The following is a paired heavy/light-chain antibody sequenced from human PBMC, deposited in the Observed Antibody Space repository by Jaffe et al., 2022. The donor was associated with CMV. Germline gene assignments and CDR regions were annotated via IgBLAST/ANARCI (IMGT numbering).Light chain of an antibody. V-gene: IGKV2-30*01. J-gene: IGKJ4*01. CDR3: MQGTHWPPLT. Sequence: EVVMTQSPLSLSVTLGQPASISCRSSQSLVYSDGNTYLNWFQQRPGRSPRRLIYLVSKRDSGVPDRFSGSGSGTNFTLKIIRVEAEDVGDYYCMQGTHWPPLTFGGGTKVEIK. CDR2: LVS. CDR1: QSLVYSDGNTY.
Heavy chain of an antibody. J-gene: IGHJ4*02. V-gene: IGHV3-21*02. CDR3: SRGGAATPQLGDS. Sequence: EVQLVESGGGLVKPGGSLRLSCTASGFTFSNYVFNWVRRAPGKGLEWVSSISRNGIYIYYADSVQGRFTVSRDNAKGSLFLQMNSLRAEDTAMYYCSRGGAATPQLGDSWGQGTPVIVSS. D-gene: IGHD2-15*01. CDR1: GFTFSNYV. CDR2: ISRNGIYI.